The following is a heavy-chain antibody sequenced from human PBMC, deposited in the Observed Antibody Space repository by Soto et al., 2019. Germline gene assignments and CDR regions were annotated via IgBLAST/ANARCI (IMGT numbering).Heavy chain of an antibody. CDR3: AREVRYFDWLANDY. CDR1: GYTFTSYG. CDR2: ISAYNGNT. D-gene: IGHD3-9*01. J-gene: IGHJ4*02. V-gene: IGHV1-18*01. Sequence: GASVKVSCKASGYTFTSYGISWVRQAPGQGLEWMGWISAYNGNTNYAQKLQGRVTMTTDTSTSTAYMELRSLRSDDTAVYYCAREVRYFDWLANDYWGQGTLVTVSS.